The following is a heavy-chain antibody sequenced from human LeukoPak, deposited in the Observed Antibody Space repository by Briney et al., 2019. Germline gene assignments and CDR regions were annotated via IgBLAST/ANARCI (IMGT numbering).Heavy chain of an antibody. V-gene: IGHV4-34*01. D-gene: IGHD2-2*03. CDR2: INRSGDT. Sequence: PSETLSLTCAVYGGFFSGHYWSWIRQPPGKGLEWIGEINRSGDTNYNPSLRSRVTFSVDTSKNQFSLRLRSVTPADTAIYFCARNNVDVVGARIYDYYGLDVWGRGTTVTVS. CDR1: GGFFSGHY. CDR3: ARNNVDVVGARIYDYYGLDV. J-gene: IGHJ6*02.